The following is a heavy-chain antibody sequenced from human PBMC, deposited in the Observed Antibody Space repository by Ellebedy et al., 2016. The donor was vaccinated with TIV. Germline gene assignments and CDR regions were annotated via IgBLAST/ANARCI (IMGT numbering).Heavy chain of an antibody. V-gene: IGHV3-30*18. Sequence: GESLKISXAASGFTFSTFAIHWVRQAPGKGLEWMAVISYDGSDKYYAESVRGRFTISRDNSENTLSLQMNSLRTEDTAVYYCVKDRFFYHNGGYQFDFWGQGTLVTVSS. CDR2: ISYDGSDK. J-gene: IGHJ4*02. D-gene: IGHD3-22*01. CDR3: VKDRFFYHNGGYQFDF. CDR1: GFTFSTFA.